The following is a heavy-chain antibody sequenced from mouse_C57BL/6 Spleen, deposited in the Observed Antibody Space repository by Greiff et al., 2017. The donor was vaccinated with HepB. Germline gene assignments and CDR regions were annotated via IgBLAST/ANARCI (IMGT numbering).Heavy chain of an antibody. CDR1: GFTFSDYG. CDR3: AKHYYGSSDYAMDY. CDR2: ISSGSSTI. Sequence: EVKLVESGGGLVKPGGSLKLSCAASGFTFSDYGMHWVRQAPEKGLEWVAYISSGSSTIYYADTVKGRFTLSRDNAKNTLFRQMTSLRSEDTAMYYCAKHYYGSSDYAMDYWGQGTSVTVSS. V-gene: IGHV5-17*01. J-gene: IGHJ4*01. D-gene: IGHD1-1*01.